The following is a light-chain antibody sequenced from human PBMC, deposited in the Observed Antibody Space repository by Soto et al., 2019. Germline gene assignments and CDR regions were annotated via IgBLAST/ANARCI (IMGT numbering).Light chain of an antibody. CDR3: QQYNNWPTWS. CDR1: QSVSRN. CDR2: GAS. J-gene: IGKJ1*01. V-gene: IGKV3-15*01. Sequence: IVMTQSPATLSVSPGERATLSCRASQSVSRNIAWYQQKPGQAPRLLIYGASTRAIGFPARFSGSGSGTEFTLTISSLQSEDFAVYYCQQYNNWPTWSFGHGTKVEIK.